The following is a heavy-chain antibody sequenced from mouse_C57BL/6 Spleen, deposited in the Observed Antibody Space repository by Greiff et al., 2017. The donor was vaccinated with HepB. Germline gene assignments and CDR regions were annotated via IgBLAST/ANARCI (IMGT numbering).Heavy chain of an antibody. Sequence: EVQRVESGGGLVKPGGSLKLSCAASGFTFSSYTMSWVRQTPEKRLEWVATISGGGGNTYYPDSVKGRFTISRDNAKNTLYLQMSSLRSEDTALYYCARNPHAGTFDYWGQGTTLTVSS. J-gene: IGHJ2*01. D-gene: IGHD2-14*01. V-gene: IGHV5-9*01. CDR2: ISGGGGNT. CDR3: ARNPHAGTFDY. CDR1: GFTFSSYT.